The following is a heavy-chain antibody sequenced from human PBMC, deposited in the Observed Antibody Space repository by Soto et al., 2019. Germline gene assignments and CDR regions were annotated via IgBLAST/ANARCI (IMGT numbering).Heavy chain of an antibody. Sequence: ASVKVSCKASGGTFSSYAISWVRQAPGQGLEWMGGIIPIFGTANYAQKFQGRVTITADESTSTAYMELSSLRSEDTAVYYCARVSCSSTSCYPLYGMDVWGQGTTVTVSS. J-gene: IGHJ6*02. D-gene: IGHD2-2*01. CDR2: IIPIFGTA. CDR1: GGTFSSYA. V-gene: IGHV1-69*13. CDR3: ARVSCSSTSCYPLYGMDV.